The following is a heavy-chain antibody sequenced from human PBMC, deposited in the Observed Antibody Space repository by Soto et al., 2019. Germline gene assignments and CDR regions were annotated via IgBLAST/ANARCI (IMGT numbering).Heavy chain of an antibody. J-gene: IGHJ3*02. CDR2: INHSGST. CDR1: GGSFSGYY. CDR3: ARGATKEYDYIWGSYRYWVMEDAFDI. Sequence: QVQLQQWGAGLLKPSETLSLTCAVYGGSFSGYYWSRIRQPPGKGLEWIGEINHSGSTNYNPSIKRRVTISVDTSKNQFSLKLSFVTAADTAVYYCARGATKEYDYIWGSYRYWVMEDAFDIWGQGTMVTVSS. D-gene: IGHD3-16*02. V-gene: IGHV4-34*01.